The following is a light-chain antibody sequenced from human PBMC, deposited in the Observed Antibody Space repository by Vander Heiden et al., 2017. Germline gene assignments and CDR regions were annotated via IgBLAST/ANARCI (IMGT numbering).Light chain of an antibody. CDR2: AAS. V-gene: IGKV1-39*01. Sequence: EIQMTQSPSSLSASVGDRDTITCRASQSISSYLNWYQQKPGKAPKLLIYAASSLQSGVPSRFSGSGSGTDFTLTISSLQPEDFATYYCQQSYSTSWTFGQGTKVEIK. CDR3: QQSYSTSWT. J-gene: IGKJ1*01. CDR1: QSISSY.